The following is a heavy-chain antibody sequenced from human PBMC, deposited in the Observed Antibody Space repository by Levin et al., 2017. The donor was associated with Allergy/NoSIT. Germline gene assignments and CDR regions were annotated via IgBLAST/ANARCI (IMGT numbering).Heavy chain of an antibody. J-gene: IGHJ4*02. CDR2: IYPGDSDT. V-gene: IGHV5-51*01. Sequence: GESLKISCKGSGYSFTSYWIGWVRQMPGKGLEWMGIIYPGDSDTRYSPSFQGQVTISADKSISTAYLQWSSLKASDTAMYYCARQRDITMVRGAIDYWGQGTLVTVSS. D-gene: IGHD3-10*01. CDR1: GYSFTSYW. CDR3: ARQRDITMVRGAIDY.